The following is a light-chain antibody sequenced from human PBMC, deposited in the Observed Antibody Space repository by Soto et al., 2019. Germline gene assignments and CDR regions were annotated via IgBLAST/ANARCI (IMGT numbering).Light chain of an antibody. CDR3: SSYTSRNTLV. CDR1: SSDVGGYHY. V-gene: IGLV2-14*01. CDR2: EVS. Sequence: QSALTQPASVSGSPGQSITISCAGTSSDVGGYHYVSWYQQYPGEAPQLMIYEVSNRPSGISNRFSGSKSGNTASLIISGLQAEDEAEYYCSSYTSRNTLVFGGGTKLTVL. J-gene: IGLJ2*01.